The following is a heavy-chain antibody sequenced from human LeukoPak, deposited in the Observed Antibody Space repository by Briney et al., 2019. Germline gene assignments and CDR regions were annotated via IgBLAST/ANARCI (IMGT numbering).Heavy chain of an antibody. V-gene: IGHV4-59*08. CDR2: ITDSGST. CDR1: GGSISSYY. D-gene: IGHD2-2*01. J-gene: IGHJ4*02. CDR3: ATRSLRSRYCSSTSCFDY. Sequence: SETLSLTCTVSGGSISSYYWNWIRQPPGKGLEWIGYITDSGSTNSNPSLKSRVTMSVDTSKNQFSLELSSVTAADTAVYYCATRSLRSRYCSSTSCFDYWGQGTLVTVSS.